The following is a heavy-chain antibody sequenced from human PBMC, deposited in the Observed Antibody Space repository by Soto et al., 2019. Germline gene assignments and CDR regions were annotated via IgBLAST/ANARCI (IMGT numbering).Heavy chain of an antibody. V-gene: IGHV3-30-3*01. Sequence: GGSLRLSCAASGFTFSSYAMHWVRQAPGKGLEWVAVISYDGSNKYYADSVKGRFTISRDNSKNTLYLQMNSLRAVDTAVYYCARLLAKPTGHYRSTSCYTWYYYYYGMDVWGQGTTVTVSS. J-gene: IGHJ6*02. CDR3: ARLLAKPTGHYRSTSCYTWYYYYYGMDV. CDR2: ISYDGSNK. D-gene: IGHD2-2*02. CDR1: GFTFSSYA.